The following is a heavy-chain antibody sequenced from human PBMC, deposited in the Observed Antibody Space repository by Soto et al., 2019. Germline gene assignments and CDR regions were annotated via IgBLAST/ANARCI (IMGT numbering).Heavy chain of an antibody. Sequence: QVQLVQYGAEVKKPGSSVKVSCKASGGTFSSYAISWVRQAPGQGLEWMGGIIPIFGTANYAQKFQGRVTITADESTSTAYMELSSLRSEDTAVYYCASPEYSSSRYYYYGMYVWGQGTTVTVSS. CDR2: IIPIFGTA. J-gene: IGHJ6*02. V-gene: IGHV1-69*01. CDR1: GGTFSSYA. D-gene: IGHD6-6*01. CDR3: ASPEYSSSRYYYYGMYV.